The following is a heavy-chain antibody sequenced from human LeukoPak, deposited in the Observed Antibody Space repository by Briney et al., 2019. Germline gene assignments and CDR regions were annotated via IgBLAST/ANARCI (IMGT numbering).Heavy chain of an antibody. Sequence: PGRSLRLSCAASGFTFDDYAMHWVRQAPGKGLEWVSGISWYSGSIGYADSVKGRFTISRGNAKNSLYLQMNSLRAEDTALYYCAKAEYYDILTGYSLDYWGQGTLVTVSS. J-gene: IGHJ4*02. D-gene: IGHD3-9*01. CDR1: GFTFDDYA. CDR3: AKAEYYDILTGYSLDY. V-gene: IGHV3-9*01. CDR2: ISWYSGSI.